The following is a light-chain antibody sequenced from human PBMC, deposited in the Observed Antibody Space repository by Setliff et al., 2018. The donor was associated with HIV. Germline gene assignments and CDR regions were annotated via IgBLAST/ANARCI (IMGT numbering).Light chain of an antibody. Sequence: QSVLTQPASVSGSPGQSITISCTGSSSDVGSYDYVSWYQRFPGKAPKLIIYDVTSRPSGISSRFSGSKSGNTASLTISGLQAEDEGYYFCASYTGISAPVLFGGGTK. CDR3: ASYTGISAPVL. V-gene: IGLV2-14*03. CDR1: SSDVGSYDY. CDR2: DVT. J-gene: IGLJ3*02.